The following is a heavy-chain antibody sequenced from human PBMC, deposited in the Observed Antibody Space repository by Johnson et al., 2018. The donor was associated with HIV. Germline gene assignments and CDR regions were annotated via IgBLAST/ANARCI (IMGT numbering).Heavy chain of an antibody. Sequence: MQLVESGGSLVKPGGSLRLSCAASGFTFTNAWMSWLRQAPGKGLEWIGRIKSKTDGGTIEYAAPVKGRFTISRDDSKNTLYLQMNSLTTEDTAVYYCATYTSMITMYVEIKGGAFDIWGQGTMVTVSS. D-gene: IGHD3-16*01. J-gene: IGHJ3*02. CDR1: GFTFTNAW. CDR3: ATYTSMITMYVEIKGGAFDI. V-gene: IGHV3-15*01. CDR2: IKSKTDGGTI.